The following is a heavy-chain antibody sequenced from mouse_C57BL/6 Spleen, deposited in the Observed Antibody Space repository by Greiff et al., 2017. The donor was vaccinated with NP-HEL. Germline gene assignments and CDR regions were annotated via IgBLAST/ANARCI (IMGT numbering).Heavy chain of an antibody. CDR3: ARGDYYGSSYEGYFDV. D-gene: IGHD1-1*01. Sequence: EVQLQQSGPELVKPGASVKISCKASGYSFTDYNMNGVKQSKGKSLEWIGVINLNYGTTSYNQKFKGKATLTVDQSSSTAYMQLNSLTSEDSAVYYCARGDYYGSSYEGYFDVWGTGTTVTVSS. CDR1: GYSFTDYN. J-gene: IGHJ1*03. CDR2: INLNYGTT. V-gene: IGHV1-39*01.